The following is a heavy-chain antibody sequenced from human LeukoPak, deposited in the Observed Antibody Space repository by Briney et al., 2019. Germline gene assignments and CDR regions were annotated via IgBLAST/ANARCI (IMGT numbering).Heavy chain of an antibody. CDR2: ISYGGRHI. V-gene: IGHV3-30*04. CDR1: GFTFSTSP. J-gene: IGHJ4*02. Sequence: GGSLRLSCAASGFTFSTSPIHWIRQAPGKGLERVAVISYGGRHIYYADSVKGRFTISRDNSKNTVYLQMNSLRAEDTAVYYCAAYSSGWYVYWGQGTLVTVSS. D-gene: IGHD6-19*01. CDR3: AAYSSGWYVY.